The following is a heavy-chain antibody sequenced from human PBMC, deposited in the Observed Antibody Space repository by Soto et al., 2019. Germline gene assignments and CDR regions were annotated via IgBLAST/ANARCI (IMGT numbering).Heavy chain of an antibody. Sequence: RLSSTACGCSFGDYAMSWVGQAPGKGLEWVGIIRSKAYGGTTEYAASVKGRFTISRDDSKSIPYLQMNTLKTEDTAVYYCRIRVSLWGQGTLVTVSS. J-gene: IGHJ4*02. CDR1: GCSFGDYA. CDR2: IRSKAYGGTT. V-gene: IGHV3-49*04. CDR3: RIRVSL.